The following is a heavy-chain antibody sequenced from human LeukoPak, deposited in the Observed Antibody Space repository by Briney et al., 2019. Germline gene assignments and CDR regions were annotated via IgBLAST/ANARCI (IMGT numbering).Heavy chain of an antibody. Sequence: GASVTVSCKASGGTFSNYAVSWVRQAPGQGLKWMGGFIPVFGPANYAQKFQGRVTITADESTSTAYMELSSLRSEDTAVYYCARAGEVYNSGSYLEYWGQGTLVTVSS. D-gene: IGHD6-19*01. CDR1: GGTFSNYA. J-gene: IGHJ4*02. CDR3: ARAGEVYNSGSYLEY. CDR2: FIPVFGPA. V-gene: IGHV1-69*13.